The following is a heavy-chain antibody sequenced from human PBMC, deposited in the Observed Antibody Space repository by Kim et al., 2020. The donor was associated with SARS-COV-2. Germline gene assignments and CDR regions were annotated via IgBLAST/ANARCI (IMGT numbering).Heavy chain of an antibody. D-gene: IGHD3-3*01. CDR2: IYYSGST. Sequence: SETLSLTCTVSGGSVSSGSYYWSWIRQPPGKVLEWIGYIYYSGSTNYNPSLKSRVTISVDTSKNQFSLKLSSVTAADTAVYYCARDRGRITIFGVVTNDAFDIWGQGTMVTVSS. J-gene: IGHJ3*02. V-gene: IGHV4-61*01. CDR3: ARDRGRITIFGVVTNDAFDI. CDR1: GGSVSSGSYY.